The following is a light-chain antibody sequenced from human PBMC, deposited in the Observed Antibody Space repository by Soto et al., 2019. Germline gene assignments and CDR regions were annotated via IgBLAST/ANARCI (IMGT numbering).Light chain of an antibody. CDR1: QSVTSSY. CDR3: QQYGNSPVT. V-gene: IGKV3-20*01. J-gene: IGKJ2*01. Sequence: EIVLTQSPGTLSLSPGERATLSCRASQSVTSSYLAWYQQKPGQAPRLLIYAASSRATGIPDRFSGSGYGTDVTLTISRLEPEDFAVYYCQQYGNSPVTFGQGTKLEIK. CDR2: AAS.